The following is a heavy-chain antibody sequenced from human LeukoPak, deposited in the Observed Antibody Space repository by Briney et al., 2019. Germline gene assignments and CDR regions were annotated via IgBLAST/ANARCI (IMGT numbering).Heavy chain of an antibody. J-gene: IGHJ4*02. CDR3: AKGHSSGLQTSTDY. CDR2: ISGSGGST. D-gene: IGHD3-22*01. Sequence: PGGSLRLSGAASGFTFSSYAMSWVRQAPGKGLEWVSAISGSGGSTYYADSVKGRFTISRDNSKNTLYLQMNSLRAEDTAVYYCAKGHSSGLQTSTDYWGQGTLVTVSS. V-gene: IGHV3-23*01. CDR1: GFTFSSYA.